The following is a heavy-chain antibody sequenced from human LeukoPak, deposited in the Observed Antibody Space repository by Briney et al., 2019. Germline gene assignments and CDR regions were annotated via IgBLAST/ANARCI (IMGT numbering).Heavy chain of an antibody. J-gene: IGHJ4*02. D-gene: IGHD6-19*01. CDR1: GFSFTSYD. Sequence: GASVKVSCKASGFSFTSYDIHWVRQATGQGLEWMGWVNPNSGNTGYAQKLQGRVTMTTDTSTSTAYMELRSLRSDDTAVYYCARDTPGAVAYYWGQGTLVTVSS. CDR2: VNPNSGNT. V-gene: IGHV1-8*02. CDR3: ARDTPGAVAYY.